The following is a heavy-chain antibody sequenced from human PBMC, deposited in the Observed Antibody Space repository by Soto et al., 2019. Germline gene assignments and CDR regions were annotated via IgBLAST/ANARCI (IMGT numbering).Heavy chain of an antibody. Sequence: QVQLVQSGAEVKKPGASVKVSCKASGYTFTSYGISWVRQARGQGLEWMGWISAYNGNTKYVQKFQGRVTMTTDTSTRPDYMELRSLRYDDTAVYYCARDAAAGLNDYWGQGTLVTVSS. CDR2: ISAYNGNT. CDR3: ARDAAAGLNDY. CDR1: GYTFTSYG. J-gene: IGHJ4*02. V-gene: IGHV1-18*01. D-gene: IGHD6-13*01.